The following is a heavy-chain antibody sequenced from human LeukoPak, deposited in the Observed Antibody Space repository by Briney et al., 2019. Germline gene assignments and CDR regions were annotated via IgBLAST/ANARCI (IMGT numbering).Heavy chain of an antibody. CDR1: GDSINTYY. V-gene: IGHV4-4*07. D-gene: IGHD3-10*01. Sequence: SETLSLTCTVSGDSINTYYWSWIRQPAGKGLEWIGRIHTSGSTNYNPSLKSRVTISVDTSKNQFSLKLSSVTAEDTAVYYCARDSGRSATYFNYWGQGTLVTVSS. J-gene: IGHJ4*02. CDR2: IHTSGST. CDR3: ARDSGRSATYFNY.